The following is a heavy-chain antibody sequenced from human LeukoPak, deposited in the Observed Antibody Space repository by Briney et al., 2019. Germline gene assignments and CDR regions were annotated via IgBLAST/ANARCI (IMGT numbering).Heavy chain of an antibody. D-gene: IGHD6-19*01. Sequence: GGSLRLSCAASGFTFSSYGMHWVRQAPGKGLEWLAVISYDGSNKYYADSVKGRFTISRDNSKNTLYLQMNSLRAEDTAVYYCAKDLGWNGWANWFDPWGQGTLVTVSS. CDR3: AKDLGWNGWANWFDP. V-gene: IGHV3-30*18. J-gene: IGHJ5*02. CDR1: GFTFSSYG. CDR2: ISYDGSNK.